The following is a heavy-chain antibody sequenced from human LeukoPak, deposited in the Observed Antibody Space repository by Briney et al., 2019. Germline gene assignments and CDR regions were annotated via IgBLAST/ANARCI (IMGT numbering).Heavy chain of an antibody. J-gene: IGHJ6*03. V-gene: IGHV3-30-3*01. CDR2: TSYDGSNK. CDR1: GFTFSSYS. D-gene: IGHD3-10*01. Sequence: AGRSLRLSCAASGFTFSSYSMHWVRQAPGKGLEWVAVTSYDGSNKYYADSVKGRFTISRDNSKNTLYLQMNSLRAEDTAVYYCARVLLVRAVINYPMDVWGKGTTVTVSS. CDR3: ARVLLVRAVINYPMDV.